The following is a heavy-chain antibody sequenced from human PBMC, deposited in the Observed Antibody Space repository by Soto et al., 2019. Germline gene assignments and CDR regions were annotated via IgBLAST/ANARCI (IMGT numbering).Heavy chain of an antibody. V-gene: IGHV4-59*01. Sequence: PSETLSLTGSVSGDSLSGYYWSWIRQSPGKGLEWIGYIYESGSINSKPSRKSRVTMSIDTSKNQCSLKLSYVTAADTAVYYCARSGRSGYYYYCGMDVWGQGTTVTVSS. J-gene: IGHJ6*02. D-gene: IGHD3-22*01. CDR2: IYESGSI. CDR1: GDSLSGYY. CDR3: ARSGRSGYYYYCGMDV.